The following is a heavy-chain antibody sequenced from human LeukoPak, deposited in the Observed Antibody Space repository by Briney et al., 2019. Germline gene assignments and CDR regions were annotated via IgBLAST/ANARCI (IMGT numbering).Heavy chain of an antibody. D-gene: IGHD6-13*01. CDR3: AREGWAAAGPNYYYGMDV. J-gene: IGHJ6*02. CDR1: GFTFSNYA. Sequence: GGSLRLSCAASGFTFSNYAMSWVRQAPGKGLEWVSYISSSGSTIYYADPVKGRFTISRDNAKNSLYLQMNSLRAEDTAVYYCAREGWAAAGPNYYYGMDVWGQGTTVTVSS. CDR2: ISSSGSTI. V-gene: IGHV3-48*03.